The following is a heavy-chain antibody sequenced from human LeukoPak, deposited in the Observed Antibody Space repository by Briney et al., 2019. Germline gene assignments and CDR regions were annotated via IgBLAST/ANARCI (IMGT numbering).Heavy chain of an antibody. CDR2: ISGSTVST. D-gene: IGHD5-24*01. CDR1: GFTFSSYA. CDR3: AKMDPTSGSNFGLLDY. J-gene: IGHJ4*02. V-gene: IGHV3-23*01. Sequence: GGSLRLSCAASGFTFSSYAMSWVRQAPGKGLEWVSGISGSTVSTLYADSVKGRFTISRDNSKNTVDLQMNSLRVEDTGVYYCAKMDPTSGSNFGLLDYWGQGTLVTVSS.